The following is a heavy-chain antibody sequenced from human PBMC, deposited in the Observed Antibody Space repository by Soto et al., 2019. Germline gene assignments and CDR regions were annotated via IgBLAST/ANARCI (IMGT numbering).Heavy chain of an antibody. CDR2: ISSSGTTI. D-gene: IGHD2-21*01. CDR1: SFTFSSYE. CDR3: ARCGLKPDYYGLDV. Sequence: GGSLRLSCAASSFTFSSYEFNWVRQAPGKGLEWISYISSSGTTIYYADSVKGRFTISRDNAENSVYLRMSSLRAEDTAVYYCARCGLKPDYYGLDVWGQGTTVTVSS. V-gene: IGHV3-48*03. J-gene: IGHJ6*02.